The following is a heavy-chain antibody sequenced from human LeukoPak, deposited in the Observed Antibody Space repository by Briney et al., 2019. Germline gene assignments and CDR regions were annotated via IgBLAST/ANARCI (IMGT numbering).Heavy chain of an antibody. J-gene: IGHJ4*02. CDR2: INHSGST. D-gene: IGHD5-12*01. V-gene: IGHV4-34*01. Sequence: PSETLSLTCAVYGGSFSGYYWSWIRQPPGKGLEWIGEINHSGSTNYNPSLKSRVTISVDTSKNQFSLKLSSVTAADTAVYFCARDRRATVFDYWGQETLVTVSS. CDR3: ARDRRATVFDY. CDR1: GGSFSGYY.